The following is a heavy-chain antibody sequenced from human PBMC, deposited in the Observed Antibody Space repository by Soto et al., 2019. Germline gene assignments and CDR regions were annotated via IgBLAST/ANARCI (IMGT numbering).Heavy chain of an antibody. CDR2: ISYDGSNK. CDR3: AKGTPFFVYYYYGMDV. J-gene: IGHJ6*02. V-gene: IGHV3-30*18. Sequence: GGSLRLSCAASGFTFSSYGMHWVRQAPGKGLEWVAVISYDGSNKYYADSVKGRFTISRDNSKNTLYLQMNSLRAEDTAVYYCAKGTPFFVYYYYGMDVWGQGTTVTVSS. CDR1: GFTFSSYG.